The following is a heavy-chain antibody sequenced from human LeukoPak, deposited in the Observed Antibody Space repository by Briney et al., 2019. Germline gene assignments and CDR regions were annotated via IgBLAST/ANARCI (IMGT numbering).Heavy chain of an antibody. CDR1: GGSISSSSYY. CDR3: ASVGIFGVVTHDAFDI. J-gene: IGHJ3*02. CDR2: IYYSGST. D-gene: IGHD3-3*02. Sequence: PSETLSLTCAVSGGSISSSSYYWGWIRQPPGKGLEWIGSIYYSGSTYYNPSLKSRVTISVDTSKNQFSLKLSSVTAADTAVYYCASVGIFGVVTHDAFDIWGQGTMVTVSS. V-gene: IGHV4-39*01.